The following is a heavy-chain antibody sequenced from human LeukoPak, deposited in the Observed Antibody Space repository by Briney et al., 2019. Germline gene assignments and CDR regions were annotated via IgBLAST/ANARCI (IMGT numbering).Heavy chain of an antibody. D-gene: IGHD3-3*01. CDR1: GGSFSGYY. Sequence: KPSETLSLTCAVYGGSFSGYYWSWIRQPPGKGLEWIGEINHSGSTNYNPSLKSRVTISVDTSKNQFSLKLSSVTAADTAVYYCARGRGPISLLEWLPRGYYYYGMDVWGQGTTVTVSS. V-gene: IGHV4-34*01. J-gene: IGHJ6*02. CDR3: ARGRGPISLLEWLPRGYYYYGMDV. CDR2: INHSGST.